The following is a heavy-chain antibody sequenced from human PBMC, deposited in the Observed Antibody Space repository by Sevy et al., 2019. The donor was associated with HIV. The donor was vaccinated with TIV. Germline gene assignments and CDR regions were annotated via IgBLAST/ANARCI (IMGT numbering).Heavy chain of an antibody. CDR1: HFSISNGYW. J-gene: IGHJ4*02. CDR3: ASHDWGREDY. Sequence: SETLSLTCVVSHFSISNGYWWDWFRRPPGKGREWIGAIHYSGTTVYTPSLKSRVTVSADTSNNQFSLRLTSMTAADTAVYYCASHDWGREDYWGQGTLVTVSS. CDR2: IHYSGTT. D-gene: IGHD7-27*01. V-gene: IGHV4-38-2*01.